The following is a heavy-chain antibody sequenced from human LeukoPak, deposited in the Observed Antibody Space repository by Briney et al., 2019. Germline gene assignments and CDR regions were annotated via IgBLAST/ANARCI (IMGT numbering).Heavy chain of an antibody. V-gene: IGHV1-18*01. Sequence: ASVKVSCKASGYSFTTYGITWVRQAPGQGLEWMGWINVYNGNTNYAQKIQGRVTMTTDTSTTTAYMELRSLTSDDTAVYYCARDQCSSTSCQWENYYYYYMDVWGKGTTVTVSS. CDR2: INVYNGNT. D-gene: IGHD2-2*01. J-gene: IGHJ6*03. CDR3: ARDQCSSTSCQWENYYYYYMDV. CDR1: GYSFTTYG.